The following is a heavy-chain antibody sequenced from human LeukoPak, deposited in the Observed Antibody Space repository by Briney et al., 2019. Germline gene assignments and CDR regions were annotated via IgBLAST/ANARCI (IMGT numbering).Heavy chain of an antibody. D-gene: IGHD3-16*01. Sequence: ASVKVSCKASGYSFSDNGLNWVRQAPGQGLEWMGWISPYSGNTKYVENLEGRVTMTTDASTNTAYMELRSLTSDDTAVYYCAREGLGEYMAHDAFDLWGQGTMVIVSS. CDR1: GYSFSDNG. J-gene: IGHJ3*01. CDR3: AREGLGEYMAHDAFDL. CDR2: ISPYSGNT. V-gene: IGHV1-18*04.